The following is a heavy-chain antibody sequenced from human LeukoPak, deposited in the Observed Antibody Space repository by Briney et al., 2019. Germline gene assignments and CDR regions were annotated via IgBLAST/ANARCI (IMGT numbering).Heavy chain of an antibody. D-gene: IGHD7-27*01. CDR3: VRDYLGDYWYFDL. CDR2: INHSGST. Sequence: SETLSLTCAVYGGSFSGYYWSWIRQPPGEGLEWIGEINHSGSTNYNPSLKSRVTISVDTSKNQFSLQLNSVTPEDTAVYYCVRDYLGDYWYFDLWGRGTLVTVSS. J-gene: IGHJ2*01. CDR1: GGSFSGYY. V-gene: IGHV4-34*01.